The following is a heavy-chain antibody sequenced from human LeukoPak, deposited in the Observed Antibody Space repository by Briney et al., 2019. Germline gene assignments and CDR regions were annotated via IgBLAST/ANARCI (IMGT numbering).Heavy chain of an antibody. D-gene: IGHD3-10*01. CDR3: ARYPYYLAPAEYFQH. J-gene: IGHJ1*01. Sequence: QPGGSLRLSCAASGFTFSSCAMNWFRQAPGKGLEWVSGISGSGGITHYADSVRGRFTISRDNSKNTLYLQMNSLRAEDTAVYYCARYPYYLAPAEYFQHWGQGTLVTVSS. CDR2: ISGSGGIT. CDR1: GFTFSSCA. V-gene: IGHV3-23*01.